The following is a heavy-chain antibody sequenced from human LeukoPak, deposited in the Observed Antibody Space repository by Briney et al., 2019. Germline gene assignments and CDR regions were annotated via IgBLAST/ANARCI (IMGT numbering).Heavy chain of an antibody. J-gene: IGHJ3*02. CDR2: IYTSGST. V-gene: IGHV4-4*09. D-gene: IGHD3-22*01. Sequence: SETLSLTCTVSGGSISSYYWSWIRQPPGKGLEWIGYIYTSGSTNYNPSLKSRVTMSVDTSKNQFSLKLSSVTAADTAVYYCARDSPAPPYDSSWGDAFDIWGQGTMVTVSS. CDR1: GGSISSYY. CDR3: ARDSPAPPYDSSWGDAFDI.